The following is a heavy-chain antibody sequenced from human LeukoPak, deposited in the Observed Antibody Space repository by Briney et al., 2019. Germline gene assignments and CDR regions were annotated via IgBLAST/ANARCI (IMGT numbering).Heavy chain of an antibody. D-gene: IGHD2/OR15-2a*01. CDR1: GYSISSGYY. CDR3: ARDHARGNYFSGWFDP. V-gene: IGHV4-38-2*02. CDR2: IYHSGST. Sequence: PSETLSLTCTVSGYSISSGYYWGWMRQPPGKGLDWIGSIYHSGSTYYNPSLKSRVTISVDTSKNQFSLKLSSVTAADTAVYYCARDHARGNYFSGWFDPWDQGTLVTVSS. J-gene: IGHJ5*02.